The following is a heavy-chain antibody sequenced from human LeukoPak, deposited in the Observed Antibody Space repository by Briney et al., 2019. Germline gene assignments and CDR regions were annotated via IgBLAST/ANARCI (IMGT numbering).Heavy chain of an antibody. J-gene: IGHJ5*02. CDR3: ARATRVGAIPWFDP. CDR2: ISNNGGYT. Sequence: PGGSLRLSCAASGFTFSSSAMSWVRQASGKGLEWVSAISNNGGYTYYADSVQGRFTISRDNSKSTLCLQMNSLRAEDTAVYYCARATRVGAIPWFDPWGQGTLVTVSS. V-gene: IGHV3-23*01. CDR1: GFTFSSSA. D-gene: IGHD1-26*01.